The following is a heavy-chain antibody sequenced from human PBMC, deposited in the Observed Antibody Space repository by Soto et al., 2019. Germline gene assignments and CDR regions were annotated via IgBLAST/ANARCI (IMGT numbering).Heavy chain of an antibody. CDR2: IRANDESI. V-gene: IGHV3-48*03. CDR1: GFDFRGYE. CDR3: ARETLRDAIDI. J-gene: IGHJ3*02. Sequence: LRLSCVASGFDFRGYEMNWVRQAPGKGLEWVSNIRANDESIYYADSVKGRVSVSRGNAKNSLFLEMNSLRVDDTAVYYCARETLRDAIDIWGQGTMVTVSS.